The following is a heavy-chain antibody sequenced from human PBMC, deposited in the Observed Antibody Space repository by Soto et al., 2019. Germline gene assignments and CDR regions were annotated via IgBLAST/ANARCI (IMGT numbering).Heavy chain of an antibody. CDR2: IYTSGST. D-gene: IGHD3-3*01. J-gene: IGHJ4*02. CDR3: ARGRIITIFGVAPFDY. CDR1: GGSISSYY. Sequence: PSETLSLTCTVSGGSISSYYWSWIRQPAGKGLEWIGRIYTSGSTNYNPSLKSRVTMSVDTSKNQFSLKLSSVTAADTAVYYCARGRIITIFGVAPFDYWGQGTLVTVSS. V-gene: IGHV4-4*07.